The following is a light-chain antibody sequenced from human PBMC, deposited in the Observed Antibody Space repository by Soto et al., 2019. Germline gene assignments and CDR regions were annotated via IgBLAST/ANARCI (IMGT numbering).Light chain of an antibody. V-gene: IGKV3-20*01. CDR2: GAS. J-gene: IGKJ2*01. Sequence: ELVLTQSPGTLSLSPGERATLSCTASQSVNYVAWYQQKAGQGPRLLIYGASNRATGIADRFSASGSGTDFTLTISRLEPEDSVVYYCQQYGRSPPRTFGQGTKLEIK. CDR3: QQYGRSPPRT. CDR1: QSVNY.